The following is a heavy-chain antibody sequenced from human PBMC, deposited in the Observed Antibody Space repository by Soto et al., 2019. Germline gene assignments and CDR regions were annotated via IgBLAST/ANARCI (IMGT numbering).Heavy chain of an antibody. V-gene: IGHV3-74*01. CDR1: GFTFGNSW. Sequence: RRLSCAASGFTFGNSWMHWVRQAPGEGLEWVSRMNSDGSSTDYAGSVKGRFTVSRDNAKNTLYLQMNSLRAEDTAVYYCATAEVDYWGPGTLVTVSS. CDR2: MNSDGSST. J-gene: IGHJ4*02. CDR3: ATAEVDY.